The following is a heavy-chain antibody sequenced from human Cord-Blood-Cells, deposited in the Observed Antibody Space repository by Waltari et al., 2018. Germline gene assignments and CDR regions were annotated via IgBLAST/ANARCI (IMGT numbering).Heavy chain of an antibody. CDR1: GGSISSGDYY. V-gene: IGHV4-30-4*08. CDR3: ARVGCSGGSCYYYYYYYMDV. Sequence: QVQLQESGPGLVKPSQTLSLTCTVSGGSISSGDYYWSWIRQPPGKGLEWIGYIYYSGRTYYNPSLKSRVTISVDTSKNQFSLKLSSVTAADTAVYYWARVGCSGGSCYYYYYYYMDVWGKGTTVTVSS. CDR2: IYYSGRT. J-gene: IGHJ6*03. D-gene: IGHD2-15*01.